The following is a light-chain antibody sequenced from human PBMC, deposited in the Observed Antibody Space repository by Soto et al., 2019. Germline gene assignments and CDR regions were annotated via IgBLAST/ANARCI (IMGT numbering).Light chain of an antibody. CDR1: SSDVGGYNY. Sequence: QSALTQPASVSGSPGQSITISCSGTSSDVGGYNYVSWYQQHLGKAPKLMVYDVSNRPSGVSNRFSGSKSGNTASLTISGLQAEDEADYYCSSYTTSSTLILGGGTKLTVL. CDR3: SSYTTSSTLI. J-gene: IGLJ2*01. CDR2: DVS. V-gene: IGLV2-14*01.